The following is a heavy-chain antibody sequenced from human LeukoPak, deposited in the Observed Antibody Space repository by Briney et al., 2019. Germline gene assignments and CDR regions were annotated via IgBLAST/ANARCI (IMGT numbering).Heavy chain of an antibody. J-gene: IGHJ5*02. Sequence: SETLSLTCTVSGGSISSGSYYWSWIRQPAGKGLEWIGRIYTSWSTYYNPSLKSRVTISVDTSKNQFSLKLRSVTAEDTAVYYCARDGPNGYGWFDPWGQGTLVTVSS. CDR3: ARDGPNGYGWFDP. CDR1: GGSISSGSYY. CDR2: IYTSWST. D-gene: IGHD5-18*01. V-gene: IGHV4-61*02.